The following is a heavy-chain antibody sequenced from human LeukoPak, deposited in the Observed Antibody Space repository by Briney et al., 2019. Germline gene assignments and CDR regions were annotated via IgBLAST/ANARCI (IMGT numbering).Heavy chain of an antibody. Sequence: GASVKVSCKASGYTFTGYYMHWVRQAPGQGLEWMGWINPNSGGTNYAQKFQGRVTMTRDTSISTAYMELSRLRSDDTAVYYCAREKRGYSCGPGRGAAFDIWGQGTMVTVSS. J-gene: IGHJ3*02. CDR2: INPNSGGT. D-gene: IGHD5-18*01. CDR1: GYTFTGYY. V-gene: IGHV1-2*02. CDR3: AREKRGYSCGPGRGAAFDI.